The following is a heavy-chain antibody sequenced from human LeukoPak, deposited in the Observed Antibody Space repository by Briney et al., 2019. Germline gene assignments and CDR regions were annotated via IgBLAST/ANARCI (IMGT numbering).Heavy chain of an antibody. Sequence: ASVKVSCKASGYTFTSYYMHWVRQAPGQGLVWMGIINPSGGSTSYAQKFQGRVTMTRDMSTSTVYMELSSLRSEDTAVYYCARGEYYYDSSGYAPLDYWGQGTLVTVSS. J-gene: IGHJ4*02. CDR3: ARGEYYYDSSGYAPLDY. D-gene: IGHD3-22*01. CDR2: INPSGGST. V-gene: IGHV1-46*01. CDR1: GYTFTSYY.